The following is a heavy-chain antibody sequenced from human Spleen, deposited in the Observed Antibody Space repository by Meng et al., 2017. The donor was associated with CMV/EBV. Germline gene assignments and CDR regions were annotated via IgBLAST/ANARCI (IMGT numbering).Heavy chain of an antibody. CDR2: IHPHRGDT. D-gene: IGHD7-27*01. CDR3: ARDNNWGPDY. J-gene: IGHJ4*02. CDR1: GYTFTDSY. V-gene: IGHV1-2*02. Sequence: ASVKVSCKASGYTFTDSYIHWVRQAPGQGLEWMGWIHPHRGDTNYAQQFQGRVTLTRDTSINTGYMELTRLTSDDTAVYYCARDNNWGPDYWGQGTLVTVSS.